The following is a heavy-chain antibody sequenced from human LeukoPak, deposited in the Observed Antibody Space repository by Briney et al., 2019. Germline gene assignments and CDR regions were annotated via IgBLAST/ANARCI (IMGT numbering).Heavy chain of an antibody. D-gene: IGHD6-19*01. CDR2: ISSNGGST. CDR3: ARVGYSSGWYPNYFDY. CDR1: GFTFSSYA. J-gene: IGHJ4*02. V-gene: IGHV3-64*01. Sequence: GGSLRLSCAASGFTFSSYAMHWVRQAPGKGLEYVSAISSNGGSTYYANSVKGRFTISRDNSKNTLYLQMGSLRAEDMAVYYCARVGYSSGWYPNYFDYWGQGTLVTVSS.